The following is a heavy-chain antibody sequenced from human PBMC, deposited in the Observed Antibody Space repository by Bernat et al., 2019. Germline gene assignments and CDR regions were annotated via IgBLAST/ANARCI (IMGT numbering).Heavy chain of an antibody. V-gene: IGHV4-39*01. D-gene: IGHD6-13*01. CDR3: ARHEDAAAGRIFY. CDR1: GGSISSSSYF. J-gene: IGHJ4*02. CDR2: IYYSGST. Sequence: QLQLQESGPGLVKPSETLSLTCTVSGGSISSSSYFWGWIRQPPGRGLEWIGGIYYSGSTYYNPSLRSRVTISVDTSKNQFSLKLSSVTAADTAVYYCARHEDAAAGRIFYWGQGTLVTVSS.